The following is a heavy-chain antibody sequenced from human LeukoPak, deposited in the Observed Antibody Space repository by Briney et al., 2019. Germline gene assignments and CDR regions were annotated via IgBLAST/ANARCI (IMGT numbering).Heavy chain of an antibody. Sequence: GGSLRLSCTASGFIFSTCAMSWVRQAPGKGLEWVAVISYDGSNEYYADSVKGRFTISRDNSKSTLFLQMNSLRAEDTAVYYCAKAPNSYGSSLDYWGQGTLVTVSS. CDR2: ISYDGSNE. CDR1: GFIFSTCA. D-gene: IGHD5-18*01. J-gene: IGHJ4*02. V-gene: IGHV3-30*18. CDR3: AKAPNSYGSSLDY.